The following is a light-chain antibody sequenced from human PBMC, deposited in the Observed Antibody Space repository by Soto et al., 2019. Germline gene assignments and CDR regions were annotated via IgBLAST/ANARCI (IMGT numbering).Light chain of an antibody. CDR1: NSDVGGYSY. V-gene: IGLV2-8*01. CDR3: YSYAGRNIWV. CDR2: EVS. Sequence: QSALTQPPSASGSPEQSVTISCTGSNSDVGGYSYVSWYQQHPGKAPKLMIYEVSKRPSGVPDRFSGSKSGNTASLTVSGLQADDEAVYYCYSYAGRNIWVFGGGTKLTVL. J-gene: IGLJ3*02.